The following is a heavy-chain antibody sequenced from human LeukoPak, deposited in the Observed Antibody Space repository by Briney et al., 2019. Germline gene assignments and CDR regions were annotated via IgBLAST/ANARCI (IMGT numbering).Heavy chain of an antibody. J-gene: IGHJ5*02. V-gene: IGHV4-34*01. D-gene: IGHD6-13*01. CDR1: GGSFSGYY. CDR3: ARSLQIIAAGYNWFDP. CDR2: INHGGST. Sequence: SETLSLTCAVYGGSFSGYYWSWIRQPPGKGLEWIGEINHGGSTNYNPSLKSRVTISVDTSKNQLSLKLSSVTAADTAVYYCARSLQIIAAGYNWFDPWGQGTLVTVSS.